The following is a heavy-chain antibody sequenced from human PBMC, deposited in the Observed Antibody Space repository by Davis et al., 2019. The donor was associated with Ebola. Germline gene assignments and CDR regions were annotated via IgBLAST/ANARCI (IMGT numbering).Heavy chain of an antibody. Sequence: GESLKISCAASGFIFRNNGLHWVRQAPGKGLEWVAFIRYDGSTEYYTDSVKGRFTISRDKSKNTVYLQMNSLRVEDTAVYFCAKDRQWELANFDYWGQGTLVTVSS. D-gene: IGHD1-26*01. CDR1: GFIFRNNG. CDR3: AKDRQWELANFDY. J-gene: IGHJ4*02. CDR2: IRYDGSTE. V-gene: IGHV3-30*02.